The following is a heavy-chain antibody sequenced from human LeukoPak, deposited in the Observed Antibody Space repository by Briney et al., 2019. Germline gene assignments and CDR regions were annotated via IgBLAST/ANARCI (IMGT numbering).Heavy chain of an antibody. Sequence: GGSLRLSCAASGFTFSSYAMSWVRQAPGKGLEWVSAISGSGGSTYYADSVKGRFTISRDNSKNTLYLQMNSLRAEDTAVYYCAKADCSGGSCYRHFDYRGQGTLVTVSS. CDR1: GFTFSSYA. V-gene: IGHV3-23*01. J-gene: IGHJ4*02. CDR3: AKADCSGGSCYRHFDY. D-gene: IGHD2-15*01. CDR2: ISGSGGST.